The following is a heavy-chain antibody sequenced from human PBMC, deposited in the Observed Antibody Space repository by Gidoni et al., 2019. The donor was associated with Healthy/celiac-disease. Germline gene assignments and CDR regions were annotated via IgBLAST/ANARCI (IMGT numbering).Heavy chain of an antibody. D-gene: IGHD3-3*01. CDR2: ISSSGSTI. V-gene: IGHV3-48*03. Sequence: EVQLVESGGGLVQPGGSLRLSCAASGFPFSSYEMNWVRQAPGKGLEWVSYISSSGSTIYYADSVKGRFTISRDNAKNSLYLQMNSLRAEDTAVYYCARLRSYYYGMDVWGQGTTVTVSS. CDR3: ARLRSYYYGMDV. J-gene: IGHJ6*02. CDR1: GFPFSSYE.